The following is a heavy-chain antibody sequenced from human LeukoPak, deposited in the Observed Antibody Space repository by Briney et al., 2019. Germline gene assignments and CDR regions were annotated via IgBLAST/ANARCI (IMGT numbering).Heavy chain of an antibody. Sequence: GGSLRLSCAASGFTFSSYEMNWVRQAPGKGLEWVSYISSSGSTIYYADSVKGRFTISRDNAKNSLYLQMNSLRAEDTAVYHCARGGSSGYYYAPDYWGQGTLVTVSS. V-gene: IGHV3-48*03. CDR1: GFTFSSYE. CDR3: ARGGSSGYYYAPDY. J-gene: IGHJ4*02. CDR2: ISSSGSTI. D-gene: IGHD3-22*01.